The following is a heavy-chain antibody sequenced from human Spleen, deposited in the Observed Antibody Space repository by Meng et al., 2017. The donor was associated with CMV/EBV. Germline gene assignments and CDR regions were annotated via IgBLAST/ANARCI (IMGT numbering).Heavy chain of an antibody. V-gene: IGHV3-23*01. CDR3: AKGDVAGGY. Sequence: LSLTCAASGFTFSSYAMSWVRQAPGKGLQWVSTIRVSAISTYYADSVKDRFTISRDNSKNTLYLQMNSLRAEDTAVYYCAKGDVAGGYWGQGTLVTVSS. J-gene: IGHJ4*02. CDR2: IRVSAIST. D-gene: IGHD3-10*02. CDR1: GFTFSSYA.